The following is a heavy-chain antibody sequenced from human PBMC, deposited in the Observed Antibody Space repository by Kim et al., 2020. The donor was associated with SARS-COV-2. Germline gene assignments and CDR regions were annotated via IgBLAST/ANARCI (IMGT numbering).Heavy chain of an antibody. Sequence: GGSLRLSCAASGFTFSNAWMSWVRQAPGKGLEWVGRIKSKTDGGTTDYAAPVKGRFTISRDDSKNTLYLQMNSLKTEDTAVYYCTTDPDYGGNRHPIYYYGMDVWGQGTTVTVSS. CDR2: IKSKTDGGTT. D-gene: IGHD4-17*01. CDR1: GFTFSNAW. J-gene: IGHJ6*02. V-gene: IGHV3-15*01. CDR3: TTDPDYGGNRHPIYYYGMDV.